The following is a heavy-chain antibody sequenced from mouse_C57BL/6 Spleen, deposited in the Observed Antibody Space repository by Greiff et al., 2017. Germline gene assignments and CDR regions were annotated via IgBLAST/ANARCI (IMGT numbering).Heavy chain of an antibody. CDR1: GFSLTSYG. Sequence: VQLQQSGPGLVQPSQSLSITCTVSGFSLTSYGVHWVRQSPGKGLEWLGVIWSGGSTDYNAAFISRLCISKDDSKIQVFFKMNGLQADDTAIYYCARNDWDVRFAYWGQGTLVTVSA. CDR3: ARNDWDVRFAY. V-gene: IGHV2-2*01. D-gene: IGHD4-1*01. CDR2: IWSGGST. J-gene: IGHJ3*01.